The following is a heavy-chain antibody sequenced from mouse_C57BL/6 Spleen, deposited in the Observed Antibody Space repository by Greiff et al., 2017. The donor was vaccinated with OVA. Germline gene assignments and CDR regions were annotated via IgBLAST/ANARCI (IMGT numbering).Heavy chain of an antibody. Sequence: EVKVEESGPGLVKPSQSLSLTCSVTGYSFTSGYYWYWIRQLPGNKLEWMGYISYDGSTNYNPSLKNRISITRDTSKNQIFLKLNSVTTEDTATYYCARDRHNYDFDYWGQGTTLTVSS. J-gene: IGHJ2*01. D-gene: IGHD2-12*01. CDR3: ARDRHNYDFDY. CDR1: GYSFTSGYY. V-gene: IGHV3-6*01. CDR2: ISYDGST.